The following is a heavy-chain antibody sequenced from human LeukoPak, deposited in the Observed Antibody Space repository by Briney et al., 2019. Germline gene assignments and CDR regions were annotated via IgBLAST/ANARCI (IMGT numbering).Heavy chain of an antibody. CDR1: GGTFSSYA. J-gene: IGHJ6*03. CDR3: ARVGPAIYGSETYSNYDYYYMDV. Sequence: GASVKVSCKASGGTFSSYAISWVRQAPGQGLEWMGGIFPISGTTIYAQKFQGRVTITADKSTSTAYMELSSLRSDDTALYYCARVGPAIYGSETYSNYDYYYMDVWGQGTTVTISS. CDR2: IFPISGTT. D-gene: IGHD3-10*01. V-gene: IGHV1-69*06.